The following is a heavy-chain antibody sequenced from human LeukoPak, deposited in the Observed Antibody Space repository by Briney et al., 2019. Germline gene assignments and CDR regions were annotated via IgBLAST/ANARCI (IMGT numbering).Heavy chain of an antibody. CDR1: GFTFDDYA. J-gene: IGHJ6*02. CDR2: ISWNSGSI. D-gene: IGHD1-26*01. V-gene: IGHV3-9*01. CDR3: AKDRGATTRSYGMDV. Sequence: GGSLRLSCAASGFTFDDYAMHWVRQAPGKGLDWVSGISWNSGSIGYADSVKGRFTISRDNAKNSLYLQMNSLRAEDTALYYCAKDRGATTRSYGMDVWGQGTTVTVSS.